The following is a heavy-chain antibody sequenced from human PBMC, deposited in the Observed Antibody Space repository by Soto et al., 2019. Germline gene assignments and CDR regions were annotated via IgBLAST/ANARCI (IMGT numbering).Heavy chain of an antibody. D-gene: IGHD3-3*01. Sequence: SETLSLTCAVYGGSFSGYYWSWIRQPPGKGLEWIGEINHSGSTNYNPSLKSRVTISVDTSKNQFSLKLSSVTAADTAVYYCARESQYDFWSGYQYYFDYWGQGTLVTVSS. CDR1: GGSFSGYY. CDR2: INHSGST. J-gene: IGHJ4*02. CDR3: ARESQYDFWSGYQYYFDY. V-gene: IGHV4-34*01.